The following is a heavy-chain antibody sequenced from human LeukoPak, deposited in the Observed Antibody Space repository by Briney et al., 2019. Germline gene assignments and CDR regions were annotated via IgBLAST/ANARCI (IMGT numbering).Heavy chain of an antibody. Sequence: PGRSLRLSCAASGFTFSSYAMHWVRQAPGKGLEWVASMKPDGSKSWYVDSVKGRFTISRDNSKNSLYLQLTSLRAEDTALYYCARDRGRNSFDYWGQGTLVSVSS. CDR3: ARDRGRNSFDY. V-gene: IGHV3-7*01. CDR1: GFTFSSYA. CDR2: MKPDGSKS. D-gene: IGHD1-14*01. J-gene: IGHJ4*02.